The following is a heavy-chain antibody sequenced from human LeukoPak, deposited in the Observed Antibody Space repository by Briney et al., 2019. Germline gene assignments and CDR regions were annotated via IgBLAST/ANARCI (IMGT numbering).Heavy chain of an antibody. J-gene: IGHJ4*02. CDR2: IRSKAYGGTT. CDR1: GFTFGDYA. D-gene: IGHD3-22*01. CDR3: TRGSYDSSGYYYENDY. V-gene: IGHV3-49*04. Sequence: GGSLRLSCTASGFTFGDYAMSWVRQAQGKGLEWVGFIRSKAYGGTTEYAASVKGRFTISRDDSKSIAYLQMNSLKTEDTAVYYCTRGSYDSSGYYYENDYWGQGTLVTVSS.